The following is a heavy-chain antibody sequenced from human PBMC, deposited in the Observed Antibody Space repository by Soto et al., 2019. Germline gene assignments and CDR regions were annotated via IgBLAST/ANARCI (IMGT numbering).Heavy chain of an antibody. CDR1: GGSISSYY. CDR2: IYYAGST. Sequence: SETLSLTCTVSGGSISSYYWSWIRQPPGRGLEWVGYIYYAGSTSYNPSLKSRVTISLETSKSQFSLRLSSVTAADTAVYFCARMGFDYQSLDTWGPGTLVNVSS. CDR3: ARMGFDYQSLDT. J-gene: IGHJ5*01. D-gene: IGHD3-16*01. V-gene: IGHV4-59*08.